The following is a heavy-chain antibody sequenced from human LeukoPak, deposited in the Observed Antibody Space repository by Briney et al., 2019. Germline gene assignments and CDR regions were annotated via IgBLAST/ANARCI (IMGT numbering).Heavy chain of an antibody. CDR1: GFSFRDYE. J-gene: IGHJ5*01. V-gene: IGHV3-48*03. D-gene: IGHD5-24*01. Sequence: GSLKLSCAASGFSFRDYEVNWVRQAPGQRLEWISYISITSNTIHYADTVKERFTISRDITKNSLHPHMTRLRSDDTAVYYCWRGALDGYDSWGQGNPVTVS. CDR2: ISITSNTI. CDR3: WRGALDGYDS.